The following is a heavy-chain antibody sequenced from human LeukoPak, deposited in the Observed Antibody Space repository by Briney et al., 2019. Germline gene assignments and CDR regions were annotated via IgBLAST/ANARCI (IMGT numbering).Heavy chain of an antibody. Sequence: SETLSLTCTVSGGSISSGGYYWSWIRQHPGKGLEWIGYIYYSGSTYYNPSLKSRVTISVDTSKNQFSLKLSSVTAADTAVYYCARGRRGRSIFGVVSLSYFDYWGQGTLVTVSS. CDR2: IYYSGST. V-gene: IGHV4-31*03. D-gene: IGHD3-3*01. CDR3: ARGRRGRSIFGVVSLSYFDY. CDR1: GGSISSGGYY. J-gene: IGHJ4*02.